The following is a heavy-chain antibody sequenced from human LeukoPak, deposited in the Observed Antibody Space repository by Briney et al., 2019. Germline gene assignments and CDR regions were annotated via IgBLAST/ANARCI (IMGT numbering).Heavy chain of an antibody. CDR3: ARDERFLQTGIDP. D-gene: IGHD7-27*01. J-gene: IGHJ5*02. Sequence: ASVKVSCKASGYTFTAYYIHWVRQAPGQGLEWMGWLNTNGGGTKCAQNFQGRVTMTRDTSINTAYMELSGLRSDDTAVYYCARDERFLQTGIDPWGQGTLVTVSS. CDR2: LNTNGGGT. V-gene: IGHV1-2*02. CDR1: GYTFTAYY.